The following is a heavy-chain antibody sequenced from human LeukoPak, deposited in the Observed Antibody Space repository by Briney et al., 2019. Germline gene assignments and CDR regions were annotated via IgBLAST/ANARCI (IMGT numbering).Heavy chain of an antibody. V-gene: IGHV1-2*06. D-gene: IGHD3/OR15-3a*01. CDR1: GYTFTGYY. CDR3: ARGPVTYYYMDV. Sequence: GASVKVSCKASGYTFTGYYMHWVRQAPGQGLEWMGRINPDSGGTNYAQKFQGRVTMTRDTSISTAYMELSRLRSDDTAVYYCARGPVTYYYMDVWGKGTTVTVSS. J-gene: IGHJ6*03. CDR2: INPDSGGT.